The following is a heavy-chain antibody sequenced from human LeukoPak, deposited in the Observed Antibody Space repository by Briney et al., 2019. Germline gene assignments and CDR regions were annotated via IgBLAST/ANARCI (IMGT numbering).Heavy chain of an antibody. CDR2: IRYDGSNK. CDR1: GFTFSSYG. CDR3: AKDTDLETYYYGSGSHGYIDY. Sequence: GGSLRLSCAASGFTFSSYGMHWVRQAPGKGLEWVAFIRYDGSNKYYADSVKGRFTISRDNSKNTPYLQMNSLRAEDTAVYYCAKDTDLETYYYGSGSHGYIDYWGQGTLVTVSS. J-gene: IGHJ4*02. D-gene: IGHD3-10*01. V-gene: IGHV3-30*02.